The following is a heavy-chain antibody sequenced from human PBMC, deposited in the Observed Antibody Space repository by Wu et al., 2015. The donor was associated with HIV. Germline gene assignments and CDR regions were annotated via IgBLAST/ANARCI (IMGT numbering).Heavy chain of an antibody. Sequence: QVQLVQSGAEVKKPGASVKVSCKVSGYTLTELSMHWVRQAPGTGFEWMGGFDAENGKTIYAQKFQGRVTMTEDTSTDTAYMDLRSLRFDDMAVYYCATGVWGSDAFDMWGQGTMVTVSS. D-gene: IGHD3-16*01. J-gene: IGHJ3*02. V-gene: IGHV1-24*01. CDR3: ATGVWGSDAFDM. CDR1: GYTLTELS. CDR2: FDAENGKT.